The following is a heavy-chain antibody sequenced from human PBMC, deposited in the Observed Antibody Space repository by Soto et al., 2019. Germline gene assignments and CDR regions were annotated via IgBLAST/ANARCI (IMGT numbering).Heavy chain of an antibody. Sequence: QVQLVESGGGVVQPGRSLRLSCAASGFTFSTFGMHWVRQAPGMGLEWVAVISYDGNNNYYADSVKGRFTISRDNSKNTLYLQMNSLRGEDTAVYYCAKDRIWLLVTHQRSHGMDVWGQGTTVTVAS. CDR2: ISYDGNNN. V-gene: IGHV3-30*18. CDR1: GFTFSTFG. J-gene: IGHJ6*02. D-gene: IGHD6-13*01. CDR3: AKDRIWLLVTHQRSHGMDV.